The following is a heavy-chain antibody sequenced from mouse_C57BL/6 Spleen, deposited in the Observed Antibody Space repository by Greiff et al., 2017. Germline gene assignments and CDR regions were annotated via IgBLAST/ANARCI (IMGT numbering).Heavy chain of an antibody. CDR2: INPSSGYT. CDR1: GYTFTSYT. CDR3: ARPTAVVAPDY. Sequence: QVQLKESGAELAKPGASVKMSCKASGYTFTSYTMHWVKQRPGQGLEWIGYINPSSGYTKYNQKFKGKATLTADKSSSTAYMQLSRLTSEDAAVYVCARPTAVVAPDYWGQGTTLTVSS. D-gene: IGHD1-1*02. J-gene: IGHJ2*01. V-gene: IGHV1-4*01.